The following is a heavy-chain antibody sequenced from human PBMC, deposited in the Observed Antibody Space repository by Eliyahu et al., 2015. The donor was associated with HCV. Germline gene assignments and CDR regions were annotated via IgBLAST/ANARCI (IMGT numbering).Heavy chain of an antibody. Sequence: EVQLVESGGGLVKRGGSLRLSCPASGFTFTDYAMHWVRQAPGKGLEYVSSISRDGDSTYYADSVKGRFTISRDNSKNIFYLHMSSLRPEDTAVYYCVKVHSSSWTSYLDYWGQGILVTVSS. J-gene: IGHJ4*02. V-gene: IGHV3-64D*06. CDR3: VKVHSSSWTSYLDY. D-gene: IGHD6-13*01. CDR2: ISRDGDST. CDR1: GFTFTDYA.